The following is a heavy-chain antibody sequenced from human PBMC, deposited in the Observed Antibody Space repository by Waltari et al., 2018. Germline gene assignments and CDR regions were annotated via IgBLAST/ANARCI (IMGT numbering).Heavy chain of an antibody. D-gene: IGHD2-21*01. CDR3: ASIHFAYCGGDCYGEYFQH. Sequence: QLQLQESGPGLVKPSETLSLTCTVSGGSISSSSYYWGWIRQPPGTGLEWIGSIYYSGSTYYNPSLKSRVTISVDTSKNQFSLKLSSVTAADTAVYYCASIHFAYCGGDCYGEYFQHWGQGTLVTVSS. CDR1: GGSISSSSYY. J-gene: IGHJ1*01. V-gene: IGHV4-39*01. CDR2: IYYSGST.